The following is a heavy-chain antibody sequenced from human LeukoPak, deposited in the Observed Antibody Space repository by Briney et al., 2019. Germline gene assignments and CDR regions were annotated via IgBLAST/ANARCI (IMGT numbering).Heavy chain of an antibody. CDR2: INHSGST. D-gene: IGHD6-19*01. Sequence: AETLSLTCAVYGGSFSGYYWSWIRQPPGKGLEWIGEINHSGSTNYNPSLKSRVTISVDTSKNQFSLKLSSVTAADTAVYYCAREAAVAGTDYWGQGTLVTVSS. J-gene: IGHJ4*02. CDR1: GGSFSGYY. CDR3: AREAAVAGTDY. V-gene: IGHV4-34*01.